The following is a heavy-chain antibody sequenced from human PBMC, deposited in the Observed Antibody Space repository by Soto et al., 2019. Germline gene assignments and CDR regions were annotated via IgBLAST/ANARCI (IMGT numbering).Heavy chain of an antibody. V-gene: IGHV3-30-3*01. J-gene: IGHJ4*02. CDR2: ISYDGSNK. CDR1: GFTFSSYA. Sequence: GGSLRLYCAASGFTFSSYAMHWVRQAPGKGLEWVAVISYDGSNKYYADSVKGRFTISRDNSKNTLYLQMNSLRAEDTAVYYCASNHFDYWGQGTLVTVSS. CDR3: ASNHFDY.